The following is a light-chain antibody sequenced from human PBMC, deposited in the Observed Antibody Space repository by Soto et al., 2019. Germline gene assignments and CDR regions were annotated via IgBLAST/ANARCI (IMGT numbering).Light chain of an antibody. J-gene: IGKJ3*01. CDR2: VGS. CDR3: QKYNSVPFT. V-gene: IGKV1-27*01. Sequence: DIQMTQSPSSLSASVGDRVTITCRAGQGISNYLAWYQQKPGKVPKLLIYVGSTLQSGVPSLFSASRSGTYFTLTISSLQPEDVATYYCQKYNSVPFTFAHGTKVEIK. CDR1: QGISNY.